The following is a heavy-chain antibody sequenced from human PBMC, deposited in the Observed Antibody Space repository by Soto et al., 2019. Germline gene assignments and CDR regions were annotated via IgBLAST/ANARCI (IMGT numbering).Heavy chain of an antibody. CDR2: INQDGDAK. D-gene: IGHD4-4*01. CDR1: GFNFSAYW. CDR3: ASTRLHDY. Sequence: EVQLVDSGGDLVQRGGSLGLSCAPFGFNFSAYWMSWVRQAPGKGLEWVANINQDGDAKTYVDSVKGRFTISRDNAKNSLYLQMNSLRAEDTAMYYCASTRLHDYWGQGALVAVSS. V-gene: IGHV3-7*01. J-gene: IGHJ4*02.